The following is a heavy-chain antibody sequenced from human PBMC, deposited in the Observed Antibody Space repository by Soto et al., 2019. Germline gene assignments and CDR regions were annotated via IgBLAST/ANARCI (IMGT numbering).Heavy chain of an antibody. CDR3: AKGTAGLYYYYGMDV. D-gene: IGHD6-13*01. Sequence: GGSLRLSCAASGFTFSSYGMHWVRQAPGKGLEWVAVISYDGSNKYYADSVKGRFTISRDNSKNTLYLQMNSLRAEDTAVDYCAKGTAGLYYYYGMDVWGQGTTVTVSS. V-gene: IGHV3-30*18. J-gene: IGHJ6*02. CDR1: GFTFSSYG. CDR2: ISYDGSNK.